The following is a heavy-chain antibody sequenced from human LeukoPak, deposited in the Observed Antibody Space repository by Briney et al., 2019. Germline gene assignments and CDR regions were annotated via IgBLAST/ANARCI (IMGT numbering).Heavy chain of an antibody. CDR2: INHSGST. D-gene: IGHD2-2*01. CDR3: ARVSGYCSSTSCSNWFDP. CDR1: GGSFSGCY. J-gene: IGHJ5*02. Sequence: SETLSLTCAVYGGSFSGCYWSWIRQPPGKGLEWIGEINHSGSTNYNPSLKSRVTISVDTSKNQFSLKLSSVTAADTAVYYCARVSGYCSSTSCSNWFDPWGQGTLVTVSS. V-gene: IGHV4-34*01.